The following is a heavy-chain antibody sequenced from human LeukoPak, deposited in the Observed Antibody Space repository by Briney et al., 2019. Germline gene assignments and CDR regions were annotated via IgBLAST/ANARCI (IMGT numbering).Heavy chain of an antibody. CDR3: AREQWELPYHIFDY. CDR1: GGTFSSYA. J-gene: IGHJ4*02. CDR2: IIPIFGTA. V-gene: IGHV1-69*13. Sequence: EASVKVSCKASGGTFSSYAISWLRQAPAQGLEWMGGIIPIFGTANYAQKFQGRVTITADESTSTAYMELSSLRSEDTAVYYCAREQWELPYHIFDYWGQGTLVTVSS. D-gene: IGHD1-26*01.